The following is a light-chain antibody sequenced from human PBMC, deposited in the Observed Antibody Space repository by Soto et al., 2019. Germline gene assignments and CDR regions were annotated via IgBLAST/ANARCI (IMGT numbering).Light chain of an antibody. J-gene: IGKJ2*01. CDR1: QSVNGNY. CDR2: GAS. CDR3: QQYGSSLRYT. Sequence: EIVLTQSPGTLSLSPGERATLSCRASQSVNGNYLTWYQQKPGQAPRLLIYGASTRATGTPDRFSGSGSGTVFTLTISRLEPEDFAVYYCQQYGSSLRYTFGQGTKLEI. V-gene: IGKV3-20*01.